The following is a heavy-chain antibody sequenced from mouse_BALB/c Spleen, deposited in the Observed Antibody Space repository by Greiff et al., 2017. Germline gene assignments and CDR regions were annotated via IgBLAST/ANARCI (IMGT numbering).Heavy chain of an antibody. V-gene: IGHV5-6-2*01. J-gene: IGHJ4*01. Sequence: MLVESGGGLVKLGGSLKLSCAASGFTFSSYYMSWVRQTPEKRLELVAAINSNGGSTYYPDTVKGRFTISRDNAKNTLYLQMSSLKSEDTALYYCARRRGNYGYYAMDYWGQGTSVTVSA. CDR3: ARRRGNYGYYAMDY. D-gene: IGHD2-1*01. CDR2: INSNGGST. CDR1: GFTFSSYY.